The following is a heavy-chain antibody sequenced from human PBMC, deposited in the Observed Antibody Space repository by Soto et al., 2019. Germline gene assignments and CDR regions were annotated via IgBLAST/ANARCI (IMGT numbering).Heavy chain of an antibody. CDR1: GGSISSYY. CDR3: ARDRDGYYDILTGYSPFGWFDP. V-gene: IGHV4-59*01. Sequence: PSETLSLTCTVSGGSISSYYWSWIRQPPGKGLEWIGYIYYSGSTNYNPSLKSRVTISVDTSKNQFSLKLSSVTAADTAVYYCARDRDGYYDILTGYSPFGWFDPWGQGTLVTVSS. CDR2: IYYSGST. D-gene: IGHD3-9*01. J-gene: IGHJ5*02.